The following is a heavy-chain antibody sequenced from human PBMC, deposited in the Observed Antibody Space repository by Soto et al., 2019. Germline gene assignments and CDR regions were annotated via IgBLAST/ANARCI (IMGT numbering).Heavy chain of an antibody. CDR1: GFTFSSYA. CDR2: ISSNGGST. D-gene: IGHD1-7*01. CDR3: AKGNSWSPALVLDI. V-gene: IGHV3-64*01. Sequence: PGGSLRLSCAASGFTFSSYAMHWVRQAPGKGLEYVSAISSNGGSTYYANSVKGRFTISRDSSKNTLYLQMNSLRAEDTAVYYCAKGNSWSPALVLDIWGQGTMVTVSS. J-gene: IGHJ3*02.